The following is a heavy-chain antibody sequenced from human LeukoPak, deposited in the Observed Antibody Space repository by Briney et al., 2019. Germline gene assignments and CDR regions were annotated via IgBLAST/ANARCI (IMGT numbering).Heavy chain of an antibody. CDR1: GFTFSSYG. CDR2: IRYDGSNK. V-gene: IGHV3-30*02. CDR3: AKDRFQTYYYDSSGYIFDY. Sequence: GGSLRLSCAASGFTFSSYGMHWVRQAPGKGLEWVAFIRYDGSNKYYADSVKGRFTISRDNSKNTLYLQMNSLRAEDTAVYYCAKDRFQTYYYDSSGYIFDYWGQGTLVTVSS. D-gene: IGHD3-22*01. J-gene: IGHJ4*02.